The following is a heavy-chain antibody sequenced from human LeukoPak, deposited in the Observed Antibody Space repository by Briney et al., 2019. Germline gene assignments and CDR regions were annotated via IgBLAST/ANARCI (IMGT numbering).Heavy chain of an antibody. J-gene: IGHJ4*02. CDR1: GYSISSGYY. V-gene: IGHV4-38-2*01. Sequence: SETLSLTCAVSGYSISSGYYWGWIRQPPGKGLEWIGSIYHSGSTYYNPSLKSRVTISVDTSKNQFSLKLSSVTAADTAVYYCASTGSGTQAHYFDYWGQGTLVTVSS. CDR2: IYHSGST. D-gene: IGHD3-10*01. CDR3: ASTGSGTQAHYFDY.